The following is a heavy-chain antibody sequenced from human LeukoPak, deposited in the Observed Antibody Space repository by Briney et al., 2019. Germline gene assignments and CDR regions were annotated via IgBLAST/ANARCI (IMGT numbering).Heavy chain of an antibody. V-gene: IGHV3-30*02. CDR3: AKDSCSSTSCSSAYFDY. CDR1: GFTFSSYG. CDR2: IRYDGSNK. J-gene: IGHJ4*02. D-gene: IGHD2-2*01. Sequence: PGGSLRLSCAASGFTFSSYGMHWVRQAPGKGLEWVAFIRYDGSNKYYADSVKGRFTISRDNSKNTLYLQMNSLRAEDTAVYYCAKDSCSSTSCSSAYFDYWGQGTLVTVSS.